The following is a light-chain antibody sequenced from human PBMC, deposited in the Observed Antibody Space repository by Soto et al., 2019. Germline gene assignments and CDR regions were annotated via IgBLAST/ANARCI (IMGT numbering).Light chain of an antibody. CDR3: CSYAGSYTLL. J-gene: IGLJ2*01. CDR1: SSDVGGYNY. Sequence: QSVLTQPRSVSGSPGQSVTISCTGTSSDVGGYNYVSWFQQHPGKAPKLMMSDVSKRPSGVPDRFSGSKSGTTASLTISGLQAEDEADYYCCSYAGSYTLLFGGGTKLTVL. CDR2: DVS. V-gene: IGLV2-11*01.